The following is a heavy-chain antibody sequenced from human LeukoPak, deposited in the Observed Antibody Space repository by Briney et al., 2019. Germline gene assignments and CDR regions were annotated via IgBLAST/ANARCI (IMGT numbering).Heavy chain of an antibody. Sequence: GSLRLSCAASGFTFSSYAMHWVRQAPGKGLEYVSAISSNGGSTYYANSVKGRFTISRDNSKNTPYLQMGSLRAEDMAVYYCARTYCSGGSCYAMALAAFDIWGQGTMVTVSS. CDR2: ISSNGGST. CDR3: ARTYCSGGSCYAMALAAFDI. D-gene: IGHD2-15*01. V-gene: IGHV3-64*01. J-gene: IGHJ3*02. CDR1: GFTFSSYA.